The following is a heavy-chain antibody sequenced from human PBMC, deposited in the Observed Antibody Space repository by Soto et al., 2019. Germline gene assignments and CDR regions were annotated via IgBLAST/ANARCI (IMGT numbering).Heavy chain of an antibody. V-gene: IGHV3-43*01. CDR2: ISWDGGST. D-gene: IGHD6-13*01. Sequence: GGSIRLSCAASGFTFDDYTMHWVRQNPEKGLEWVSLISWDGGSTYYADSVKGRFTISRDNSKNSLYLQMNSLRTEDTALYYCAKDMSGVAAAFYYYYGMDVWGQGTTVTVSS. CDR3: AKDMSGVAAAFYYYYGMDV. J-gene: IGHJ6*02. CDR1: GFTFDDYT.